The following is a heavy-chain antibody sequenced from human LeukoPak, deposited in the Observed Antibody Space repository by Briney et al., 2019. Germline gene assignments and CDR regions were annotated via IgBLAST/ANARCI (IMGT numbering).Heavy chain of an antibody. J-gene: IGHJ4*02. D-gene: IGHD1-14*01. CDR3: AREILGGFNPGAY. V-gene: IGHV4-4*02. CDR1: LDSTTSNF. Sequence: SETLSLTCTVSLDSTTSNFWRWVRQPPGKGLEWIGEMHRSGSPNYNPSLQSRVTISIDRSRNQTALELSSVTAADTAVYYCAREILGGFNPGAYWGQGTLVTVSS. CDR2: MHRSGSP.